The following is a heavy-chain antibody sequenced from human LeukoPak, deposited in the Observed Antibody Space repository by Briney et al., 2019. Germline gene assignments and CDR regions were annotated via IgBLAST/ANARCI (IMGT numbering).Heavy chain of an antibody. J-gene: IGHJ4*02. CDR3: ARSSSGYPFYDY. D-gene: IGHD3-22*01. Sequence: GGSLRLSCAASGFTVSSNYMSWVRQAPGKGLEWVSVIYSGGSTYYADSVKGRFTISRDNSKNTLYLQMNSLRAEDTAVYYCARSSSGYPFYDYWGQGTLVTVSS. CDR2: IYSGGST. V-gene: IGHV3-53*01. CDR1: GFTVSSNY.